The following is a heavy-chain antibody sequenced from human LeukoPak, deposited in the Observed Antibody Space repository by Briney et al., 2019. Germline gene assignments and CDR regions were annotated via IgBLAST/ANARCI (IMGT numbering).Heavy chain of an antibody. Sequence: SETLSLTCAVYGGSFSGYYWSWIRQPLGKGLEWIGEINHSGSTNYNPSLKSRVTISVDTSKNQFSLKLSSVTAADTAVYYCARVGSYYYGSGSYYYFDYWGQGTLVTVSS. CDR2: INHSGST. D-gene: IGHD3-10*01. J-gene: IGHJ4*02. V-gene: IGHV4-34*01. CDR3: ARVGSYYYGSGSYYYFDY. CDR1: GGSFSGYY.